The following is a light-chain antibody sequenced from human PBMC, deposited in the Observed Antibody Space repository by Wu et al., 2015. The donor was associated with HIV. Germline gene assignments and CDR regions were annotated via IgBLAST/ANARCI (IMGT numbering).Light chain of an antibody. J-gene: IGKJ5*01. Sequence: EIVLTQSPVTLSLSPGERATLSCRASQSIGNYLAWYRQKPGQTPRLLMYAASNRATDIPARFTGGGSGTDFTLTISSLEPEDFAVYYCQQRKSWPLTFGQGTRLEIK. CDR3: QQRKSWPLT. CDR1: QSIGNY. V-gene: IGKV3-11*01. CDR2: AAS.